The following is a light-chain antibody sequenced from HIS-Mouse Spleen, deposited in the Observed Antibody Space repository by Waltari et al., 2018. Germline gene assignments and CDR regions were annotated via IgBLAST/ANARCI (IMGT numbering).Light chain of an antibody. CDR3: CSYAGSSPYVV. J-gene: IGLJ2*01. V-gene: IGLV2-23*01. CDR1: SSDVGSYNL. Sequence: QSALTQPASVSGSPGQSITISCTGTSSDVGSYNLVSWYQQHPGKAPKLMIYEGNKRPSGVSNRFSGSKSGNTASLTISGLQAEDEADYYCCSYAGSSPYVVFGGGTKLTVL. CDR2: EGN.